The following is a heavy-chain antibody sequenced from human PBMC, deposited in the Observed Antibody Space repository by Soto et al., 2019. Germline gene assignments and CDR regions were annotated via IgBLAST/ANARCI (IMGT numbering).Heavy chain of an antibody. D-gene: IGHD6-19*01. J-gene: IGHJ1*01. CDR3: ARGRIAVAGNPEYFRH. Sequence: EVQLVESGGGLVQPGGSLRLSCAASGFTVSSNYMSWVRQAPGKGLEWVSVIYSGGSTYYADSVKGRFTISRDNSKNTLYLQMNSLRAVDTAVYYGARGRIAVAGNPEYFRHWGQGTLVTVSS. CDR1: GFTVSSNY. V-gene: IGHV3-66*01. CDR2: IYSGGST.